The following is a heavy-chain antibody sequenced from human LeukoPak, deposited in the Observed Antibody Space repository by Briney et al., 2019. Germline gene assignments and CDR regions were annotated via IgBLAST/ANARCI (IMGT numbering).Heavy chain of an antibody. D-gene: IGHD3-16*01. Sequence: GGSLRLSCAASGFTFSSYWMHWVRQAPGKGLVCVSRINGDGSTTIYADSVTGRFTISRDNANNTQYLQMNRLGAEDTAVYYCARVSIGAWYFDLWGRGTLVTVSS. CDR1: GFTFSSYW. CDR3: ARVSIGAWYFDL. V-gene: IGHV3-74*01. J-gene: IGHJ2*01. CDR2: INGDGSTT.